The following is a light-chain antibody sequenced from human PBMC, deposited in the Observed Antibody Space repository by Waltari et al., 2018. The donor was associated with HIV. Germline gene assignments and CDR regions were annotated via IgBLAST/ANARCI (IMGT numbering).Light chain of an antibody. V-gene: IGLV2-14*03. J-gene: IGLJ1*01. CDR3: SSYTSSSTPYV. CDR1: SSEVGGNNY. Sequence: QSALTQPDSVSGYPGKSINISCTGTSSEVGGNNYVSWYQQPPGKAPKLMIYDVSNLPSGVSNRFSGSKSGNTTSLTISVLQAEDEADYYCSSYTSSSTPYVFGTGTKVTVL. CDR2: DVS.